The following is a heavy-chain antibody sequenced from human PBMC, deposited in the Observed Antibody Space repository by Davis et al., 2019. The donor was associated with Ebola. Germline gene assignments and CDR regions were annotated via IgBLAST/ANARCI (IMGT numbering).Heavy chain of an antibody. J-gene: IGHJ4*02. CDR2: ISGSGGST. CDR3: ARSGYYYDSSGYYSGLIDY. Sequence: PGGSLRLSCAASGFTFSSYAMSWVRQAPGKGLEWVSAISGSGGSTYYADSVKGRFTISRDNSKNTLYLQMNSLRDEDTAVYYCARSGYYYDSSGYYSGLIDYWGQGTLVTVSS. V-gene: IGHV3-23*01. D-gene: IGHD3-22*01. CDR1: GFTFSSYA.